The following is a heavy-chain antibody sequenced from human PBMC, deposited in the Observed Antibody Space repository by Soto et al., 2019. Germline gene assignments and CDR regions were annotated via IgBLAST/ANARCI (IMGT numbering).Heavy chain of an antibody. Sequence: QVHLVQSGAEVKKPGSSVKVSCKASGVTFNSYSISWVRQAPGQGLEWMGRITPVLRTTKYAQKFHGRGTLTADKSTSTAYMELSSLRSEDTALYYCARDAYNSPSYFEYWGQGILVTVSS. CDR2: ITPVLRTT. D-gene: IGHD1-1*01. V-gene: IGHV1-69*08. CDR1: GVTFNSYS. J-gene: IGHJ4*02. CDR3: ARDAYNSPSYFEY.